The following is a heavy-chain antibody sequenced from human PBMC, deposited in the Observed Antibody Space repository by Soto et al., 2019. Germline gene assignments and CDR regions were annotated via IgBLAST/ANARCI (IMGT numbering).Heavy chain of an antibody. CDR2: INPSGGST. V-gene: IGHV1-46*01. Sequence: GASVKVSCKASGYTFTSYYMHWVRQAPGQGLEWMGIINPSGGSTSYAQKFQGRVTMTRDTSTSTVYMELSSLRSEDTAVYYCARDVGGTMIVVGVPTETFGYGYWGQGTLVTVSS. J-gene: IGHJ4*02. CDR1: GYTFTSYY. CDR3: ARDVGGTMIVVGVPTETFGYGY. D-gene: IGHD3-22*01.